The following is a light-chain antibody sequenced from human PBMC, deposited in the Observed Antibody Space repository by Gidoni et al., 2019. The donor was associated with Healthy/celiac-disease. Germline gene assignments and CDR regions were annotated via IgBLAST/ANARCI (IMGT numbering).Light chain of an antibody. CDR3: QQYNNWPPYT. CDR2: GAS. Sequence: EIVMTQSPATLSVSPGERATLSCRASQSVSSNLACYQQKTGQAPRLLIYGASTRATGIPARFSGSGSGTEFTLTISSLQSEDFAVYYCQQYNNWPPYTFGQGTKLEIK. J-gene: IGKJ2*01. CDR1: QSVSSN. V-gene: IGKV3-15*01.